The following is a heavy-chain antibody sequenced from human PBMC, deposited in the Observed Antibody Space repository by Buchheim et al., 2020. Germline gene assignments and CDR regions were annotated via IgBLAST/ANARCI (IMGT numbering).Heavy chain of an antibody. J-gene: IGHJ6*02. CDR1: GFTFSSYW. Sequence: EVQLVESGGGLVQPGGSLRLSCAASGFTFSSYWMSWVRQAPGKGLEWVANIKQDGSEKYYVDSVKVRFTISRDNDKNSLYLQMNSLRAEDTAVYYCARAAAGTSHYYYYGMDVWGQGTT. V-gene: IGHV3-7*01. CDR3: ARAAAGTSHYYYYGMDV. CDR2: IKQDGSEK. D-gene: IGHD6-13*01.